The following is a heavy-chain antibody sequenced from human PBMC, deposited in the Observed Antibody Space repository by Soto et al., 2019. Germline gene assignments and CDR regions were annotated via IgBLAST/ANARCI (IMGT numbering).Heavy chain of an antibody. J-gene: IGHJ4*02. V-gene: IGHV1-8*02. CDR3: ARGLSYYYDSSGIDY. D-gene: IGHD3-22*01. Sequence: QVQLVQSGAEVKKPGSSVKVSCKASGGTFSSYAISWVRQAPGQGLEWMGGMNPNSGNTGYAQKFQGRVTMTRNTSISTAYMELSSLRSEDTAVYYCARGLSYYYDSSGIDYWGQGTLVTVSS. CDR1: GGTFSSYA. CDR2: MNPNSGNT.